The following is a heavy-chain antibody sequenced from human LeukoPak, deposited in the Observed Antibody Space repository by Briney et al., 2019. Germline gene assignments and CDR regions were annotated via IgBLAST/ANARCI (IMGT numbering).Heavy chain of an antibody. D-gene: IGHD2-2*01. J-gene: IGHJ6*02. CDR1: GGTFSSYA. Sequence: ASVKVSCKASGGTFSSYAISWVRQAPGQGLEWMGGIIPIFGTANHAQKFQGRVTMTRNTSISTAYMELSSLRSEDTAVYYCARGSFVVVPAAENYYYYGMDVWGQGTTVTVSS. CDR2: IIPIFGTA. CDR3: ARGSFVVVPAAENYYYYGMDV. V-gene: IGHV1-69*05.